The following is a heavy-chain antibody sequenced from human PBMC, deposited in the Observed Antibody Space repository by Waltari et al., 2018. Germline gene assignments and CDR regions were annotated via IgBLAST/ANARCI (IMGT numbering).Heavy chain of an antibody. V-gene: IGHV3-15*01. Sequence: EVQMVESGGGSVKPGDSLRLSCVASGFGFTAAWLTWVRQAPGKGLKWVGRIKSQNDVATTDFAASVRGRFSISRDDSQNMVFLQMNSLRVEDTALYYCTTLDAPWGGWGHGTLVTVSS. CDR3: TTLDAPWGG. CDR1: GFGFTAAW. CDR2: IKSQNDVATT. J-gene: IGHJ4*01. D-gene: IGHD7-27*01.